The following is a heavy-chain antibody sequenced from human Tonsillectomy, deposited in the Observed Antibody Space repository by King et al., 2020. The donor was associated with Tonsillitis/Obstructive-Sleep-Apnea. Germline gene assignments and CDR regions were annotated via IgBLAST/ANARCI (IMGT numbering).Heavy chain of an antibody. CDR2: ISWNSGSI. J-gene: IGHJ6*03. Sequence: VQLVESGGGLVQLGRSLRLSCAASGFTFDDFAMHWVRQAPGKGLEWVSGISWNSGSIDYADSVKGRFTTSRDNAKNSLYLQMNSLRAEDTALYYCAKDISATSYYMDVWGKGTTVIVSS. CDR3: AKDISATSYYMDV. CDR1: GFTFDDFA. D-gene: IGHD5-12*01. V-gene: IGHV3-9*01.